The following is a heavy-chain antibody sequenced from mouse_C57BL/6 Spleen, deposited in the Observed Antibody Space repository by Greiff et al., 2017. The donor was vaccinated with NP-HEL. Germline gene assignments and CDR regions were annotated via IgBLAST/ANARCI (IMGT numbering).Heavy chain of an antibody. V-gene: IGHV1-19*01. D-gene: IGHD1-1*01. Sequence: DVKLVESGPVLVKPGASVKMSCKASGYTFTDYYMNWVKQSHGKSLEWIGVINPYNGGTSYNQKFKGKATLTVDKSSSTAYMELNSLTSEDSAVYYCARGSSYGYWGQGTTLTVSS. CDR1: GYTFTDYY. CDR3: ARGSSYGY. J-gene: IGHJ2*01. CDR2: INPYNGGT.